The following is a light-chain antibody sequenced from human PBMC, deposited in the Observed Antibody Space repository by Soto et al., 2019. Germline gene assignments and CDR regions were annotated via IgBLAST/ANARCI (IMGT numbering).Light chain of an antibody. V-gene: IGKV3-11*01. CDR1: QSVGSY. CDR3: QQRSHWPPIT. J-gene: IGKJ5*01. CDR2: DAS. Sequence: DIVLTQSPATLSLSPGERATLSCRASQSVGSYLAWSQQKPGQAPRLLIYDASNRATGIPARFSGSGSETDFTLTISSLEPEDFAVYYCQQRSHWPPITFGQGTRLEMK.